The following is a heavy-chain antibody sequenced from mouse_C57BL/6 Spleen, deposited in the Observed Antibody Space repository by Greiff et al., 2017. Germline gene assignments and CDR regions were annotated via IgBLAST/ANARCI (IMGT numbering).Heavy chain of an antibody. CDR1: GYTFTSYW. J-gene: IGHJ1*03. CDR2: IDPSDSYT. V-gene: IGHV1-69*01. D-gene: IGHD2-1*01. Sequence: VQLQQPGAELVMPGASVKLSCKASGYTFTSYWMHWVKQRPGQGLKWIGEIDPSDSYTNYNQKFKGKSTLTVDKSSSTAYMQLSSLTSEDSAVYYCARRGNYGWYFDVWGTGTTVTVSS. CDR3: ARRGNYGWYFDV.